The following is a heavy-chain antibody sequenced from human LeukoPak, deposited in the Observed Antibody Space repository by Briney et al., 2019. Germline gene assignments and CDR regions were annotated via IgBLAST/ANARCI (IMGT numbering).Heavy chain of an antibody. Sequence: SETLSLTCTVSGGSISSYHWSWIRQPPGKGLEWIGYIYYSGSTNYNPSLKSRVTISVDTSKNQFSLKLSSVTAADTAVYYCARGAPYSSSWYLYDYWGQGTLVTVSS. CDR2: IYYSGST. V-gene: IGHV4-59*01. J-gene: IGHJ4*02. D-gene: IGHD6-13*01. CDR1: GGSISSYH. CDR3: ARGAPYSSSWYLYDY.